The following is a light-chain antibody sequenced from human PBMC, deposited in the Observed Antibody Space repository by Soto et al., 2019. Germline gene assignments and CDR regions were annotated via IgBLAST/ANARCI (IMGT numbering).Light chain of an antibody. CDR3: SSYTRIVV. CDR1: SSDVGGYNY. CDR2: DVS. V-gene: IGLV2-14*01. J-gene: IGLJ2*01. Sequence: QSALTQPASGSGSPGQSITISCTGTSSDVGGYNYVSWYQQHPGKDPKLLIYDVSNRPSGVSNRFSGSKSGNTASLTISGLHAEYDADYYCSSYTRIVVFGGVTTLTVL.